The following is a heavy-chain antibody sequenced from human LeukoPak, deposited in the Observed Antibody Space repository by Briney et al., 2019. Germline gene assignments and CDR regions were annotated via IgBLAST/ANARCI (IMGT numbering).Heavy chain of an antibody. V-gene: IGHV4-59*01. CDR2: IYYSGST. Sequence: PSETLSLTCTVSGGSISSYYWSWIRQPAGKGLEWIGHIYYSGSTNYNPSLKSRVTISVDTSKNQFSLKLSSVTAADTAVYYCARYYYDSSGYSPFDYWSQGTLVTVSS. D-gene: IGHD3-22*01. CDR3: ARYYYDSSGYSPFDY. CDR1: GGSISSYY. J-gene: IGHJ4*02.